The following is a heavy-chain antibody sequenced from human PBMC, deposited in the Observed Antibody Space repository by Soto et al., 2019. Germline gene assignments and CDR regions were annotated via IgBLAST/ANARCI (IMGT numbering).Heavy chain of an antibody. CDR2: IDPSDSQT. J-gene: IGHJ4*02. CDR1: GYSFAGYW. Sequence: PGESLKISCKGSGYSFAGYWITLVRQIPGKGLGWMGRIDPSDSQTYYSPSFRGHVTISAAKSITTVFLQWSSLRASDTAMYYCARQIYDSDSGPNFQYYFDSWGQGTLVTVSS. CDR3: ARQIYDSDSGPNFQYYFDS. V-gene: IGHV5-10-1*01. D-gene: IGHD3-22*01.